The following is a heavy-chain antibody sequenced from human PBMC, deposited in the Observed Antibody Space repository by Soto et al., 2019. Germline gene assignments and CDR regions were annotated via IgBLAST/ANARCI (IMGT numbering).Heavy chain of an antibody. D-gene: IGHD3-16*01. CDR3: ARPRRGGGAFDI. J-gene: IGHJ3*02. V-gene: IGHV1-2*02. CDR2: INPNSGGT. CDR1: GYTFTGYY. Sequence: ASVKVSCKASGYTFTGYYMHWVRQAPGQGLEWMGWINPNSGGTNYAQKFQGRVTMTRDTSISTAYMELSRLRSDDTAAYYCARPRRGGGAFDIWGQGTMVTVSS.